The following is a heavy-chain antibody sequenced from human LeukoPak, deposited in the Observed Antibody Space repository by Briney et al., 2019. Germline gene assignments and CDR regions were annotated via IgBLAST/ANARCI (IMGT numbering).Heavy chain of an antibody. CDR2: ISWNGDII. V-gene: IGHV3-9*01. Sequence: GRSLRLSCAASGFTFHDYAMHWVRHAPGKGLEWVSTISWNGDIISYADSVKGRFTISRDNAKNSLYLQMNSLGTEDTAFYYCVKDIAGGSGSFLDHWGQGTPVTVSS. J-gene: IGHJ5*02. D-gene: IGHD3-10*01. CDR1: GFTFHDYA. CDR3: VKDIAGGSGSFLDH.